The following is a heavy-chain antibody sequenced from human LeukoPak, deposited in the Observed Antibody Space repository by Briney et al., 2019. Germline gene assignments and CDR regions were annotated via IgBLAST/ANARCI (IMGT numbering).Heavy chain of an antibody. J-gene: IGHJ1*01. V-gene: IGHV3-11*06. Sequence: GGSLRLSCAASGFTFSDYYMSWIRQAPGKGLEWVTYISGSSSYTNYADSVKGRFTISRDNAKNSLYLQMNSLGAEDTAVYYCARHGLYDSSDYWTFQHWGQGTLVTVSS. CDR2: ISGSSSYT. CDR3: ARHGLYDSSDYWTFQH. CDR1: GFTFSDYY. D-gene: IGHD3-22*01.